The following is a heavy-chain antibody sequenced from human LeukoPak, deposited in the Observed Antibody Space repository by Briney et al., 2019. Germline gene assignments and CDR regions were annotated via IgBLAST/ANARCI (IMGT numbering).Heavy chain of an antibody. V-gene: IGHV4-59*01. Sequence: SETLSLTCTVSGGSISSYYWSWIRQPPGKGLEWIGYIYYSGSTNYNPSLKSRVTISVDTSKNQFSLKLSSVTAADTAVYCCARRDPDSEGVDVWGQGTTVTVSS. J-gene: IGHJ6*02. CDR2: IYYSGST. CDR1: GGSISSYY. CDR3: ARRDPDSEGVDV. D-gene: IGHD1-26*01.